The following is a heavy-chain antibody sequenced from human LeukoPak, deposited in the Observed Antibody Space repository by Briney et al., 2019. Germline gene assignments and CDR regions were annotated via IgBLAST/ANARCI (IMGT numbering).Heavy chain of an antibody. CDR1: GFSLSTSGVG. J-gene: IGHJ4*02. V-gene: IGHV2-5*01. Sequence: SDPTLVKPTQTLTLTCTFSGFSLSTSGVGVGWIRQPPGKALEWLALIYWNDDKRYSPSLKSRLTITKDTSKNQVVLTMTNMDPVDTATYYCAHSKHYDYVWGSYRDHYFDYWGQGTLVTVSS. CDR2: IYWNDDK. D-gene: IGHD3-16*02. CDR3: AHSKHYDYVWGSYRDHYFDY.